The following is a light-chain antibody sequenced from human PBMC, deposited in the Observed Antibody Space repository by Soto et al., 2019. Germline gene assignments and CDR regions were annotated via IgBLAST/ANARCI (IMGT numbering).Light chain of an antibody. CDR2: AAS. CDR1: QGINSY. V-gene: IGKV1-9*01. CDR3: QQHNSYPRT. Sequence: DIQLTQSPSVLSASVGDRVTITCRASQGINSYLAWYQQKPGKVPKLLIYAASTLHSGVPSRFSGSGSGTEFTLTISSLQPEDFATYYCQQHNSYPRTFGQGTKVEIK. J-gene: IGKJ1*01.